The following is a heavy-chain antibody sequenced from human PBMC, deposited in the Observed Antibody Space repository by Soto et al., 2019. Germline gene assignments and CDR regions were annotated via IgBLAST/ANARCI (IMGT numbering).Heavy chain of an antibody. D-gene: IGHD3-22*01. CDR2: ISGSGGST. J-gene: IGHJ4*02. CDR3: AKPEWLLLRGSLDY. Sequence: GGSLRLSCAASGFTFSSYAMSWVRQAPGKGLEWVSAISGSGGSTYYADSVKGRFTISRDNSKNTLYLQMNSLRAEDTAVYYCAKPEWLLLRGSLDYWGQGTLVTVSS. CDR1: GFTFSSYA. V-gene: IGHV3-23*01.